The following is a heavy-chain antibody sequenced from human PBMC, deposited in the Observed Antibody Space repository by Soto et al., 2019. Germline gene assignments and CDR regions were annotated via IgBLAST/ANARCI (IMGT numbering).Heavy chain of an antibody. CDR2: IYHSGST. CDR3: ARCAYYYDSSGYYDY. D-gene: IGHD3-22*01. CDR1: GGSISSGGYS. Sequence: PSETLSLTCAVSGGSISSGGYSWSWIRQPPGKGLEWIGYIYHSGSTYYNPSLKSRVTISVDRSKNQFSLKLSSVTAADTALYYCARCAYYYDSSGYYDYWGQGTLVTVSS. J-gene: IGHJ4*02. V-gene: IGHV4-30-2*01.